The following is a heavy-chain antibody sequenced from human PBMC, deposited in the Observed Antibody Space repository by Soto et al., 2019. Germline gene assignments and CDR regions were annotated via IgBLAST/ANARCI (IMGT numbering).Heavy chain of an antibody. CDR2: IYYSGST. D-gene: IGHD2-15*01. V-gene: IGHV4-59*01. Sequence: LSLTCTVSGGSISSYYWSWIRQPPGKGLEWIGYIYYSGSTNYNPSLKSRVTISVDTSKNQFSLKLSSVTTADTAVYYCARGLSGSWTRAYFDYWGQGTLVTVSS. CDR1: GGSISSYY. J-gene: IGHJ4*02. CDR3: ARGLSGSWTRAYFDY.